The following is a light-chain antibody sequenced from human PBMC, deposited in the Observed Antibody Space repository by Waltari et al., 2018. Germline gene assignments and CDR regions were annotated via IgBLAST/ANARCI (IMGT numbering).Light chain of an antibody. CDR1: SSDVGGYNY. J-gene: IGLJ2*01. CDR3: CSYAGSYTVV. CDR2: DVS. Sequence: QSALTQPRSVSGSPGQSVTISCTGTSSDVGGYNYVSWYQHHPGTAPKLVIYDVSKRPSGVPDRFPGSKSGNTASLTISGLQAEDEADYYCCSYAGSYTVVFGGGTKLTVL. V-gene: IGLV2-11*01.